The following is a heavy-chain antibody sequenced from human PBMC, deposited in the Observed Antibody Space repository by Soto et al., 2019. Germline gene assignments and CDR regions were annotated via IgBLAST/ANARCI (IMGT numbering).Heavy chain of an antibody. CDR3: ARGRNVDIVATITNYFDY. CDR1: GGSISSYY. J-gene: IGHJ4*02. V-gene: IGHV4-34*01. Sequence: SETLSLTCTVSGGSISSYYWSWIRQPPGKGLEWIGEINHSGSTNYNPSLKSRVTIPVDTSKNQFSLKLSSVTAADTAVYYCARGRNVDIVATITNYFDYWGQGTLVTVSS. CDR2: INHSGST. D-gene: IGHD5-12*01.